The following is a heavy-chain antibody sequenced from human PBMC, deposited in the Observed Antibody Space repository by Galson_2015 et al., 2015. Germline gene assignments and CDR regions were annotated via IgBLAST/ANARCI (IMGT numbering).Heavy chain of an antibody. CDR2: IKQDGSEK. CDR3: ARDEGTMIVVVMGFDY. CDR1: GFTFSSYW. J-gene: IGHJ4*02. Sequence: SLRLSCAASGFTFSSYWMSWVRQAPGKGLEWVANIKQDGSEKYYVDSVKGRFTISRDNAKNSLYLQMNSLRAEDTAVYYCARDEGTMIVVVMGFDYWGQGTLSPSPQ. D-gene: IGHD3-22*01. V-gene: IGHV3-7*05.